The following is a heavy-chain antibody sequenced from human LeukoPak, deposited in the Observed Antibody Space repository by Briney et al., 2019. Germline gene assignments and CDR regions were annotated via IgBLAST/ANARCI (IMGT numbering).Heavy chain of an antibody. Sequence: PGGSLRLSCAASGFTFSSYWMHWVRQAPGKGLVWVSRINSDGSSTSYADSVKGRFTISRDNSKNTLYLQMNSLRAEDTAVYYCAKDFDWFAYYYVDVWGKGTTVTVSS. J-gene: IGHJ6*03. V-gene: IGHV3-74*01. CDR2: INSDGSST. CDR1: GFTFSSYW. CDR3: AKDFDWFAYYYVDV. D-gene: IGHD3-9*01.